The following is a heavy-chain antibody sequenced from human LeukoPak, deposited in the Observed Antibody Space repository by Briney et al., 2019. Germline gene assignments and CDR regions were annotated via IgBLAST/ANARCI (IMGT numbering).Heavy chain of an antibody. CDR3: ARGIAVAGTVGFDP. CDR2: IYYSGST. V-gene: IGHV4-59*01. D-gene: IGHD6-19*01. CDR1: GGSISSYY. J-gene: IGHJ5*02. Sequence: PSETLSLTCTVSGGSISSYYWSWIRQPPGKGLEWIGYIYYSGSTNYNPSLKSRVTISVDTSKNQFSLKLSSVTAADTAVFYCARGIAVAGTVGFDPWGQGTLVTVSS.